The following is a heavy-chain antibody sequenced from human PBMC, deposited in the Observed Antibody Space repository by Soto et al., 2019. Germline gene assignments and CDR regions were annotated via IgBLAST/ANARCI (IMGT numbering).Heavy chain of an antibody. D-gene: IGHD3-10*01. V-gene: IGHV1-69*02. CDR3: ASLMSSGYYYSMDV. J-gene: IGHJ6*02. Sequence: QVQLVQSGAEVKKPGSSVKVSCKASGGTFSSYTISWVRQAPGQGLEWMGRIIPILGIANYAQKFQGRVTITADKSTSAAHMELSSLGSEDTAVYYCASLMSSGYYYSMDVWGQGTTV. CDR1: GGTFSSYT. CDR2: IIPILGIA.